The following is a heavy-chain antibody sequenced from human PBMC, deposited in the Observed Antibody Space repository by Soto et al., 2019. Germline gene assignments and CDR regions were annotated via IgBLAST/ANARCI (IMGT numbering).Heavy chain of an antibody. CDR2: IYYSGST. CDR3: ARESSYSSGWSFDY. V-gene: IGHV4-31*03. D-gene: IGHD6-19*01. CDR1: GGSISSGGYY. J-gene: IGHJ4*02. Sequence: SETLSLTCTVSGGSISSGGYYWSWIRQHPGKGLEWIGYIYYSGSTYHNPSLKSRVTISVDTSKNQFSLKLSSVTAADTAVYYCARESSYSSGWSFDYWGQGTLVTVSS.